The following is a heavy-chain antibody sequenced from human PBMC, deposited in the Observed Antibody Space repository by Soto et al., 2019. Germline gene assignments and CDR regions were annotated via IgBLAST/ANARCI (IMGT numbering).Heavy chain of an antibody. J-gene: IGHJ5*02. Sequence: GASVKVSCKASGGTFNSYDINWVRRAPGQGLEWMGGIIPIVETPKYAQKFQGRVTITADESTNTVYMELSSLRSEDTAMYYCARLSRPNYYDTSGFFKDNWFDPWGQGTLVTVSS. CDR2: IIPIVETP. CDR3: ARLSRPNYYDTSGFFKDNWFDP. CDR1: GGTFNSYD. D-gene: IGHD3-22*01. V-gene: IGHV1-69*13.